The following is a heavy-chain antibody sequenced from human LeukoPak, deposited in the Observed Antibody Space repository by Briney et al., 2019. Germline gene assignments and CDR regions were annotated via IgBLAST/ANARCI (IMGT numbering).Heavy chain of an antibody. V-gene: IGHV1-2*02. CDR3: ASVCSSTNCYDFDY. CDR1: GYTFTDYY. J-gene: IGHJ4*02. Sequence: ASVKVSCKASGYTFTDYYMHWVRQAPGQGLEWMGWINPKGAGTNYAQKFQGRVTMARDMSISTAYMELSRLRSDDTAVYYCASVCSSTNCYDFDYWGQGTLVTVSS. D-gene: IGHD2-2*01. CDR2: INPKGAGT.